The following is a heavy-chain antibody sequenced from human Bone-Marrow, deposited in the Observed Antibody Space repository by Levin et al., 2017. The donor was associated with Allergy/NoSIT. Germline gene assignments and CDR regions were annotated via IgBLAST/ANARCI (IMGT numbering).Heavy chain of an antibody. CDR1: GFSISRYW. CDR2: INKDESEK. J-gene: IGHJ3*02. CDR3: ARAPSLWFGNYFDVLDI. D-gene: IGHD3-10*01. Sequence: RPGGSLRLSCAASGFSISRYWMSWVRQSPERGLEWVANINKDESEKYYLESVKGRFTVSRDNAKNSLFLQMNSLRAEDTAVYFCARAPSLWFGNYFDVLDIWGPGTMVSVSS. V-gene: IGHV3-7*02.